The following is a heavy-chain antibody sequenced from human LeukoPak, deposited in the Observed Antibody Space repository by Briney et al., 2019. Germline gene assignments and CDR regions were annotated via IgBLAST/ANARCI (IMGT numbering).Heavy chain of an antibody. CDR3: ARAPDCGSTSCYSGTFDY. J-gene: IGHJ4*02. V-gene: IGHV1-18*01. CDR2: ISAYNGNT. Sequence: ASVKVSCKASGYTFTSYGISWVRQAPGQGLEWMGWISAYNGNTNYAQKLQGRVTMTTGTSTSTAYMELRSLRSDDTAVCYCARAPDCGSTSCYSGTFDYWGQGTLVTVSS. D-gene: IGHD2-2*01. CDR1: GYTFTSYG.